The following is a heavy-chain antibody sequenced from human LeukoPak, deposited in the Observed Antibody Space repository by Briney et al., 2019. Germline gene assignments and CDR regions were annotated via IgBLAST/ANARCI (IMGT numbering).Heavy chain of an antibody. V-gene: IGHV3-30-3*01. J-gene: IGHJ3*02. CDR2: ISYDGSNK. CDR1: GFTFSSYA. CDR3: ARAQYSSGWCAAFDI. Sequence: GGSLRLSCAASGFTFSSYAMHWVRQAPGKGLEWVAVISYDGSNKYYADSVKGRFTISRDNSKNTLYLQMNSLRAEDTAVYYCARAQYSSGWCAAFDIWGQGTMVTVSS. D-gene: IGHD6-19*01.